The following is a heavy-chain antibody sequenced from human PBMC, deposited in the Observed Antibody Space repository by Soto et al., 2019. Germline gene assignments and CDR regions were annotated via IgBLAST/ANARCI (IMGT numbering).Heavy chain of an antibody. V-gene: IGHV3-15*01. CDR1: GFTFSNAW. D-gene: IGHD3-3*01. CDR2: IKSKTDGGTT. Sequence: PGGPLRVSCAASGFTFSNAWMSWVRQAPGKRLEWFGRIKSKTDGGTTDYAAPVKGRFTISRDDSKNTLYLQMNSLKTEDTAVYYCTTDRLNYDFWSGYYSFDYWGQGTLVTVSS. CDR3: TTDRLNYDFWSGYYSFDY. J-gene: IGHJ4*02.